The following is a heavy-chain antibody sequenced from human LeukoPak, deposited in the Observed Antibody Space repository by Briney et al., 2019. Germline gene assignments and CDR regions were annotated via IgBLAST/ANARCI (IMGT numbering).Heavy chain of an antibody. Sequence: PSETLSLTCAVYGGSFSGYHWSWIRQPPGKGLEWIGEINHSGSTNYNPSLKSRVTISVDTSKNQFSLKLSSVTAADTAVYYCARARRSGSYRIGRFDPWGQGTLVTVSS. J-gene: IGHJ5*02. V-gene: IGHV4-34*01. CDR1: GGSFSGYH. CDR3: ARARRSGSYRIGRFDP. CDR2: INHSGST. D-gene: IGHD1-26*01.